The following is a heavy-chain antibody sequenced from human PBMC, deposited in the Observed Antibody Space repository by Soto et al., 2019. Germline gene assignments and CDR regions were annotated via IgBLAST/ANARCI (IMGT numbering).Heavy chain of an antibody. D-gene: IGHD3-9*01. V-gene: IGHV4-39*01. J-gene: IGHJ4*02. CDR2: IFYSGSI. Sequence: SETLSLTCTVSGGSVKSCTNDVGWIRKSPGKGLEWIGNIFYSGSIYYNLSLKGRVTISVDTSKNQFHLRLSSVTAADTAVYYCARQGRLVTRTAFDYWGQGALVTVSS. CDR1: GGSVKSCTND. CDR3: ARQGRLVTRTAFDY.